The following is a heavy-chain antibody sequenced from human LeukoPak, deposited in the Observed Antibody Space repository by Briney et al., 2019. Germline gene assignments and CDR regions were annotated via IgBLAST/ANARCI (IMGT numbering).Heavy chain of an antibody. D-gene: IGHD4-17*01. J-gene: IGHJ3*02. CDR3: ARAFPFDDYGDPDAFDI. CDR1: GGSISTYY. Sequence: SETLSLTCTVSGGSISTYYWSWLRQPPGKGLEWIGYIYYSGTTNYNPSLKSRVTISVDTSKNQFSLKLTSVTAADTAVYYCARAFPFDDYGDPDAFDIWGQGTMVTVSS. CDR2: IYYSGTT. V-gene: IGHV4-59*12.